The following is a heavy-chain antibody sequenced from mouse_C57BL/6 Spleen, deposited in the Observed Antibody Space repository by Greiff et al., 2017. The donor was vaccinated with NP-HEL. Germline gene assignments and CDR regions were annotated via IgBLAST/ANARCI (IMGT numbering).Heavy chain of an antibody. V-gene: IGHV1-18*01. CDR2: INPNNGGT. Sequence: EVQRVESGPELVKPGASVKIPCKASGYTFTDYNMDWVKQSHGKSLEWIGDINPNNGGTIYNQKFKGKATLTVDKSSSTAYMELRSLTSEDTAVYYCARSLYYSNPWFAYWGQGTLVTVSA. J-gene: IGHJ3*01. D-gene: IGHD2-5*01. CDR1: GYTFTDYN. CDR3: ARSLYYSNPWFAY.